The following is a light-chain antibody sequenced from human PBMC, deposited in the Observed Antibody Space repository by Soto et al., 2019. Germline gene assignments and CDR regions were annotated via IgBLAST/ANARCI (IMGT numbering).Light chain of an antibody. CDR3: QQYGSSPPLT. Sequence: EIVLTQSPGTLSLSPGERATLSCRASQSVSSSLAWYQQKPGQAPRRLIHGASSRATGIPDRFSGSGSGTDFTLTISRLEPEDFAVYYCQQYGSSPPLTFGGGTKVEIK. V-gene: IGKV3-20*01. J-gene: IGKJ4*01. CDR1: QSVSSS. CDR2: GAS.